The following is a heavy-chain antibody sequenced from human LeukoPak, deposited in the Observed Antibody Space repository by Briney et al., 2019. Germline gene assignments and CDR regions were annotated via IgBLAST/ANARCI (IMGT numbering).Heavy chain of an antibody. J-gene: IGHJ4*02. Sequence: GESLKISCKGSGYSFTSYWIGWVRQMPGKGLEWMGIIYPGDSDTRYSPSFQGQVTISADKSISTAYLQWSSLRASDTAMYYCARTAADVPLGTSYVVAPAAMYWGQGTLVTVSS. CDR2: IYPGDSDT. CDR3: ARTAADVPLGTSYVVAPAAMY. CDR1: GYSFTSYW. V-gene: IGHV5-51*01. D-gene: IGHD2-2*01.